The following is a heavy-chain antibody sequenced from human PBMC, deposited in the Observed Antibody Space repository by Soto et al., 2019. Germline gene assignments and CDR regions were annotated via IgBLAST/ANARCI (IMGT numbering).Heavy chain of an antibody. CDR2: IKSKTDGGTT. Sequence: TGGSLRLSCAASGFTFSNAWMSWVRQAPGKGLEWVGRIKSKTDGGTTDYAAPVKGRFTISRDDSKNTLYLQMNSLKTEDTAVYYCTTDPFPASYYYYYYMDVWGKGTTVTVSS. CDR3: TTDPFPASYYYYYYMDV. CDR1: GFTFSNAW. V-gene: IGHV3-15*01. D-gene: IGHD2-15*01. J-gene: IGHJ6*03.